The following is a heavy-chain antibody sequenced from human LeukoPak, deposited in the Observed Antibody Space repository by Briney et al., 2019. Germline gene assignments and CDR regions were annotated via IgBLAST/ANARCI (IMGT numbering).Heavy chain of an antibody. Sequence: ASVKVSCKASGYTYTTYGITWVRQAPGQGLEWMGWINVYNGNTKYAQKLQGRVIMTADTSTTTAYMELWSLRGDDTAVYYCARGGEGPYGNYAPDSWGQGTLVTVSS. CDR1: GYTYTTYG. J-gene: IGHJ5*01. CDR2: INVYNGNT. D-gene: IGHD3-10*01. V-gene: IGHV1-18*01. CDR3: ARGGEGPYGNYAPDS.